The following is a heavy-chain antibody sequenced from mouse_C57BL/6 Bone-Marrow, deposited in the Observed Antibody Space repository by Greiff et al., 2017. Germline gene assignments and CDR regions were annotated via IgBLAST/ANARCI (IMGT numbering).Heavy chain of an antibody. J-gene: IGHJ2*01. CDR1: GFTFSSYT. Sequence: DVKLVESGGGLVKPGGSLKLSCAASGFTFSSYTMSWVRQTPEKRLEWVATISGGGGNTYYPDSVKGRFTISRDNAKNTLYLQMSSLRSEDTALYYCARYDYFDYWGKGTTLTVSS. CDR3: ARYDYFDY. V-gene: IGHV5-9*01. D-gene: IGHD2-10*02. CDR2: ISGGGGNT.